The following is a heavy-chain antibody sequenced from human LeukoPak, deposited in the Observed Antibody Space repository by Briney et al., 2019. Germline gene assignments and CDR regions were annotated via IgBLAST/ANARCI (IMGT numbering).Heavy chain of an antibody. CDR1: GYTFTGYY. J-gene: IGHJ4*02. CDR3: ARDLGDSSGYYFDY. V-gene: IGHV1-2*02. Sequence: ASVKVSCKASGYTFTGYYMHWVRQAPGQGLEWVGWINPNSGGTNYAQKFQGRVTMTRDTSISTAYMELSRLRSDDTAVYYCARDLGDSSGYYFDYWGQGTLVTVSS. D-gene: IGHD3-22*01. CDR2: INPNSGGT.